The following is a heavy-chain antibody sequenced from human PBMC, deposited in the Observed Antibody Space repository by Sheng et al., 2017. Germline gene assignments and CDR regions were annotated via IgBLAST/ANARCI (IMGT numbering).Heavy chain of an antibody. CDR1: GGSFSGYY. J-gene: IGHJ3*02. D-gene: IGHD3-22*01. CDR3: ARYPLRSITMMAKGAFDI. V-gene: IGHV4-34*01. Sequence: QVQLQQWGAGLLKPSETLSLTCAVYGGSFSGYYWSWIRQPPGKGLEWIGEINHSGSTNYNPSLKSRVTISVDTSKNQFSLKLSSVTAADTAVYYCARYPLRSITMMAKGAFDIWGQGTMVTVSS. CDR2: INHSGST.